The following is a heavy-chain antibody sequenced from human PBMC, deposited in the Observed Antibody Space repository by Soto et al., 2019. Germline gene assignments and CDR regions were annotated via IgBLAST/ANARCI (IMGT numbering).Heavy chain of an antibody. CDR1: GFTFSSYS. Sequence: GESLKISCAASGFTFSSYSMNWVRQAPGKGLEWVSSISSSSSYIYYADSVKGRFTISRDNAKNSLYLQMNSLRAEDTAVYYCARGTSVYSSGWYFAFDIWGQGTMVTVSS. D-gene: IGHD6-19*01. CDR2: ISSSSSYI. J-gene: IGHJ3*02. CDR3: ARGTSVYSSGWYFAFDI. V-gene: IGHV3-21*01.